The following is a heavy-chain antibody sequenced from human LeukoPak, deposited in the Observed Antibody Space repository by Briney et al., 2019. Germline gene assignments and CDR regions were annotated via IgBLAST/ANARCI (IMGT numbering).Heavy chain of an antibody. J-gene: IGHJ4*02. Sequence: SETLSLTCTVSGGSISSSSYYWGWIRQPPGKGLEWIGSIYYSGSTYYNPSLKSRVTISVDTSKNQFSLKLSSVTAADTAVYYCARGVVRRRSITGPYGDWGQGTLVTVSS. V-gene: IGHV4-39*07. CDR1: GGSISSSSYY. D-gene: IGHD1-20*01. CDR3: ARGVVRRRSITGPYGD. CDR2: IYYSGST.